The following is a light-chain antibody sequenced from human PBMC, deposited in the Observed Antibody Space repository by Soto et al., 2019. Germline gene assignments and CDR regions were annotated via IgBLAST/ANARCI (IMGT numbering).Light chain of an antibody. V-gene: IGLV2-14*03. Sequence: QSALTQPASVSGSPGQSITISCTGTRSDVGGYNFVSWYQQHPGKAPKLMIYDVSHRPSGVSNRFSGSKSGNTASLTISGLQAEDEADYYCSSYTSSSTRVFGTGTKVTVL. J-gene: IGLJ1*01. CDR1: RSDVGGYNF. CDR3: SSYTSSSTRV. CDR2: DVS.